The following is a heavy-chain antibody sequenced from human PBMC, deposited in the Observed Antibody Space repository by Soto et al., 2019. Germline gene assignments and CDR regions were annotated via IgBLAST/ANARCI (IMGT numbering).Heavy chain of an antibody. CDR3: ARVGYGTDPYYFED. CDR1: GGSISSGGYN. D-gene: IGHD4-17*01. CDR2: IYHTGST. Sequence: PSETLSLTCAVSGGSISSGGYNWSRIRQPPGRGLEWIGYIYHTGSTYYIPSLKSRVTMSVDRSRNQFSLKLSSVTAADTAVYYCARVGYGTDPYYFEDWVQGTMVTVSS. V-gene: IGHV4-30-2*01. J-gene: IGHJ4*02.